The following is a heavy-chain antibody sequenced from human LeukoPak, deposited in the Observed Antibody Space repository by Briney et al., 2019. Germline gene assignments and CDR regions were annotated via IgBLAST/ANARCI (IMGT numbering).Heavy chain of an antibody. CDR1: GFTFSSYA. D-gene: IGHD1-14*01. Sequence: GGPLRLSCAASGFTFSSYAMHWVRQAPGKGLEWVAVISYDGSNKYYADSVKGRFTISRDNSKNTLYLQMNSLRAEDTAVYYCARFNPGGFDIWGQGTMVTVSS. CDR3: ARFNPGGFDI. J-gene: IGHJ3*02. CDR2: ISYDGSNK. V-gene: IGHV3-30*04.